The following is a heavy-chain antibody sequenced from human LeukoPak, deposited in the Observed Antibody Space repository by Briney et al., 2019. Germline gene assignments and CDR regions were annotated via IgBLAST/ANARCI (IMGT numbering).Heavy chain of an antibody. J-gene: IGHJ4*02. V-gene: IGHV1-2*02. CDR2: INPKTNGT. CDR3: ARSKRRGDLLDY. D-gene: IGHD2-21*02. Sequence: ASVKLSCKASGYTFADYYVHWVRQAPGQGLEWMGWINPKTNGTNFALKFLGRVTMTRDTSISTAYMELTSLRSDDTALYYCARSKRRGDLLDYWGQGILVTVSS. CDR1: GYTFADYY.